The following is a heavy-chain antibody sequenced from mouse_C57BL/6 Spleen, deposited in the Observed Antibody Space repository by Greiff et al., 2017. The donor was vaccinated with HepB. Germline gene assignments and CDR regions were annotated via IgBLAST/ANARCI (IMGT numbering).Heavy chain of an antibody. Sequence: QVQLKQPGAELVRPGTSVKLSCKASGYTFTSYWMHWVKQRPGQGLEWIGVIDPSDSYTNYNQKFKGKATLTVDTSSSTAYMQLSSLTSEDSAVYYCASAYDYDAWFAYWGQGTLVTVSA. V-gene: IGHV1-59*01. CDR2: IDPSDSYT. CDR3: ASAYDYDAWFAY. D-gene: IGHD2-4*01. CDR1: GYTFTSYW. J-gene: IGHJ3*01.